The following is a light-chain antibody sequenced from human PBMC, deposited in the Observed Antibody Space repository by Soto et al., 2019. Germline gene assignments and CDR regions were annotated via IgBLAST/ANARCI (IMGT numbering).Light chain of an antibody. V-gene: IGKV1-39*01. J-gene: IGKJ4*01. CDR3: QQFFSAVLT. CDR1: ETISTF. CDR2: GAS. Sequence: DIQLTQSPSSLSASLGDSITITCRASETISTFLNWYQVQPGKAPRLLVYGASYLQVGVPVRFRGSGSGTLFILTIDNLQREDLASYFCQQFFSAVLTFGGGTRVDI.